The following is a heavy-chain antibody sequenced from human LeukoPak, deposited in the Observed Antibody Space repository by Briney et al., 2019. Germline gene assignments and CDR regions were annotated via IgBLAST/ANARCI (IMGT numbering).Heavy chain of an antibody. V-gene: IGHV4-31*03. CDR3: ASPKQNPYYYYGMDV. Sequence: PSETLSLTCTVSGGSISSGGYYWSWIRQHPGKGLEWIGYIYYSGSTYYNPSLKSRVTISVDTSKNQFSLKLSSVTAADTAVYYCASPKQNPYYYYGMDVWGQGTTVTVSS. D-gene: IGHD1-14*01. J-gene: IGHJ6*02. CDR1: GGSISSGGYY. CDR2: IYYSGST.